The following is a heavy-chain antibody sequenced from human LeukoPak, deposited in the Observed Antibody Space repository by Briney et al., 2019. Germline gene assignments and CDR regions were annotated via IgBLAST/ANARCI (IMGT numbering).Heavy chain of an antibody. J-gene: IGHJ4*02. CDR2: INANSGGT. CDR1: GYTFTDYY. CDR3: ARGSISWYLSPYYFDY. D-gene: IGHD6-13*01. V-gene: IGHV1-2*02. Sequence: ASVKVSCKASGYTFTDYYIHWVRQAPGQGLEWMGWINANSGGTNYAQKFEGRVTMTRDTSISTVYMELSSLRSDDTAVYYCARGSISWYLSPYYFDYCGQGTLVTVSS.